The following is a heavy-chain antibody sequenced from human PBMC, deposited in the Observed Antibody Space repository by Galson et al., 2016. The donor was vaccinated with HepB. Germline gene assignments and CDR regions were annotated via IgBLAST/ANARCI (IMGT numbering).Heavy chain of an antibody. CDR2: ISGSGGST. CDR1: GFTFSSYA. V-gene: IGHV3-23*01. D-gene: IGHD6-13*01. CDR3: AKGSGGNVAAAGPDY. J-gene: IGHJ4*02. Sequence: SLRLSCAASGFTFSSYAMSWVRQAPGKGLEWVSAISGSGGSTYYADSVKGRFTISRDNSKNTLYLQMNSLRAEDMAVYYCAKGSGGNVAAAGPDYWGQGTLVTVSS.